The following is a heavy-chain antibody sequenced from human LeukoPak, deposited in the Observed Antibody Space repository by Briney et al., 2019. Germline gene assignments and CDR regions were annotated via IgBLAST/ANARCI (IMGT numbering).Heavy chain of an antibody. CDR1: GYSFTSYC. Sequence: GESLKISCKVSGYSFTSYCIGWVRQMPGKGLEWMGIIYPGDSGPTYSPSFQGQVTISVDKSISTAYLQWSSLQASDTAMYYCGMSGDRVPLQDDVFDVWGQGTMVAVST. CDR2: IYPGDSGP. J-gene: IGHJ3*01. D-gene: IGHD1-26*01. V-gene: IGHV5-51*01. CDR3: GMSGDRVPLQDDVFDV.